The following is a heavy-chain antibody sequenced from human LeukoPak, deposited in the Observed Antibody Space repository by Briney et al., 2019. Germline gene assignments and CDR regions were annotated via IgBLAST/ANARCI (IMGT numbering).Heavy chain of an antibody. CDR3: AKVGPAGSGYIDC. D-gene: IGHD2-15*01. Sequence: GGSLRLSCAASGFTLSSYAMTWVRQAPGKGLEWVSDISGPAGSTYYADSVRGRFTISRDITKNTLYLQMNSLRAEDTAVYYCAKVGPAGSGYIDCWGQGTLVTVSS. J-gene: IGHJ4*02. CDR1: GFTLSSYA. V-gene: IGHV3-23*01. CDR2: ISGPAGST.